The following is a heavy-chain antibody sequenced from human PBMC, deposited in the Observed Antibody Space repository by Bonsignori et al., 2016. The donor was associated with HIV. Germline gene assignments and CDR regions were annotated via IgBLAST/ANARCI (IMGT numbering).Heavy chain of an antibody. D-gene: IGHD6-19*01. Sequence: WIRQPPGKGLEWVSFISSGSNFIYNADSVKGRFTISRDNARNSLFLQMNSLRAEDTAVYYCARVGEKWLARPGWALDHWGQGTLVTVSS. J-gene: IGHJ1*01. V-gene: IGHV3-21*06. CDR2: ISSGSNFI. CDR3: ARVGEKWLARPGWALDH.